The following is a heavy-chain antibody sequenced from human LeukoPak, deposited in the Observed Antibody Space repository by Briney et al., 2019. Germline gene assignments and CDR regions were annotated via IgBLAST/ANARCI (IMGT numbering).Heavy chain of an antibody. Sequence: SETLSLTCTVSGGSISSSSYYWGWIRQPPGKGLEWIGSIYYSGSTYYNPSLKSRVIISVDTSKNQFSLKLSSVTAADTAVYYCARIRGRRYYYYYYMDVWGKGTTVTISS. CDR2: IYYSGST. J-gene: IGHJ6*03. V-gene: IGHV4-39*01. CDR3: ARIRGRRYYYYYYMDV. CDR1: GGSISSSSYY. D-gene: IGHD1-26*01.